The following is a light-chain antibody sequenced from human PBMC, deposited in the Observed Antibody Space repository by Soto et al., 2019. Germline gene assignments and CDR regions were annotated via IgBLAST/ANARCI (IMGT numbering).Light chain of an antibody. Sequence: EIVLTQSPATLSLSPGERATLSCRASQRGSSYFAWYQQKHCQAPRLLIYDAANRATGIPARFSGSGSGTDFTLTISSLEPEDFAVYSCQQPYTFGQGTKLEIK. CDR1: QRGSSY. V-gene: IGKV3-11*01. CDR3: QQPYT. CDR2: DAA. J-gene: IGKJ2*01.